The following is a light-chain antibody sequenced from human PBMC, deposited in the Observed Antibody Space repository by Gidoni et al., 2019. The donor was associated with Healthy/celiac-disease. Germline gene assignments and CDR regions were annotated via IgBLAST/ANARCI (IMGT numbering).Light chain of an antibody. V-gene: IGKV3-15*01. CDR2: GAS. Sequence: EIVMTQSPATLSVSPGERATLSCRASQSVSSNLAWYQQKPGQAPRLLIYGASTRATGIPARFSGSGSGTEFTLTISSLQSEDVAVYYCQQYNNWPLSFTFGPGTKVDIK. J-gene: IGKJ3*01. CDR3: QQYNNWPLSFT. CDR1: QSVSSN.